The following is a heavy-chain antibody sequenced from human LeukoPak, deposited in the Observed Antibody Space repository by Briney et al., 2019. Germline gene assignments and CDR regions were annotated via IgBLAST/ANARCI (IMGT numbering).Heavy chain of an antibody. Sequence: PGGSLRLSCAASGFTFDDYAMHWVRQAPGKGLEWVSGITWNSDDIAYADSVKGRFTISRDNAKNSLYLQMNSLRPEDTAVYYCAKDQGYSYGYVSYWGQGTLVTVSS. V-gene: IGHV3-9*01. CDR3: AKDQGYSYGYVSY. CDR2: ITWNSDDI. D-gene: IGHD5-18*01. CDR1: GFTFDDYA. J-gene: IGHJ4*02.